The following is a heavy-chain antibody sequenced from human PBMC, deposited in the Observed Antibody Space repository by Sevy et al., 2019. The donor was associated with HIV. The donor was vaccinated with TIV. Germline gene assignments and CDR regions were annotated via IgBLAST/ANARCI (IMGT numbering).Heavy chain of an antibody. J-gene: IGHJ4*02. Sequence: AGSLRLSCVASGFTFSSNGMHWVRQAPGKGLEWVAVISYDGSNKYYADSVKGRFTISRDNSKNTLYLQMNSLRAEDTAVYYCAKGRLRLLELNYYFDYWGQGTLVTVSS. D-gene: IGHD3-3*01. CDR2: ISYDGSNK. V-gene: IGHV3-30*18. CDR3: AKGRLRLLELNYYFDY. CDR1: GFTFSSNG.